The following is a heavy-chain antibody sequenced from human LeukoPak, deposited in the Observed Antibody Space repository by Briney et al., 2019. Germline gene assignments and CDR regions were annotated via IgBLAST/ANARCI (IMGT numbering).Heavy chain of an antibody. D-gene: IGHD5-12*01. Sequence: SETLSLTCTVSGGSISSYYWSWIRQPPGKGLEWIGYIYYSGSTNYTPSLKSRVTISVDTSKNQFSLKLSSVTAADTAVYYCARSYSGYDPSGFDYWGQGTLVTVSS. CDR3: ARSYSGYDPSGFDY. V-gene: IGHV4-59*08. CDR1: GGSISSYY. J-gene: IGHJ4*02. CDR2: IYYSGST.